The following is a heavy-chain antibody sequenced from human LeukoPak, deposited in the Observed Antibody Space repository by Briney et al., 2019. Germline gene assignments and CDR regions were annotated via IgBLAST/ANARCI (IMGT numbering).Heavy chain of an antibody. J-gene: IGHJ4*02. CDR2: IFTSGIT. Sequence: SETLSLTCTVSGGSISIYYWNWIRQPAGKGLEWIGRIFTSGITNYNPSLKSRVTMSVDTSKNQFSLNLSSVTAADTAVYYCVSGGVHYDAFDYWGQGTLVTVSS. V-gene: IGHV4-4*07. CDR3: VSGGVHYDAFDY. D-gene: IGHD3-16*01. CDR1: GGSISIYY.